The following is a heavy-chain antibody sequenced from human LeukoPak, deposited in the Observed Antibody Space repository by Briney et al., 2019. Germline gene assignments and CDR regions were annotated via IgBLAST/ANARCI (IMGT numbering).Heavy chain of an antibody. Sequence: SETLSLTCAVYGGSFSGYYWSWIRQPPGKGLEWIGEINHSGSTNYNPSLKSRVTISVDMSKNQFSLKLSSVTAADTAVYYCARSYVWGSYRYDFDYWGQGTLVTVSS. D-gene: IGHD3-16*02. CDR2: INHSGST. CDR3: ARSYVWGSYRYDFDY. CDR1: GGSFSGYY. V-gene: IGHV4-34*01. J-gene: IGHJ4*02.